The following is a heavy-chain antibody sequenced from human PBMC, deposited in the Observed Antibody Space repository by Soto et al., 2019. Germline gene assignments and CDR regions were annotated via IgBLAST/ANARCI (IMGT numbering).Heavy chain of an antibody. Sequence: ASVKVSCKASGYTFTGYYIHWVRQAPGQGLEWMGWINPKSGDTNYAQKFQGRVSMTRDTSITTAYMEVSRLKSDDTAVYYCARGSPRMGALPTYWGQGTMVTVSS. J-gene: IGHJ4*02. CDR1: GYTFTGYY. CDR3: ARGSPRMGALPTY. CDR2: INPKSGDT. D-gene: IGHD1-26*01. V-gene: IGHV1-2*02.